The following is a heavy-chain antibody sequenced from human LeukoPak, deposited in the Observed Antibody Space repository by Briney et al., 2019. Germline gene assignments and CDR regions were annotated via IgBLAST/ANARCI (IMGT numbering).Heavy chain of an antibody. J-gene: IGHJ3*01. Sequence: QAGGSLRLSCAASGFTFDDYAMHWVRQAPGKGLEWASGISWNSGSIGYADSVKGRFTISRDNAKNSLYLQMNSLRAEDTALYYCARSSYSSSSSVWGQGTMVTVSS. V-gene: IGHV3-9*01. CDR3: ARSSYSSSSSV. CDR2: ISWNSGSI. D-gene: IGHD6-6*01. CDR1: GFTFDDYA.